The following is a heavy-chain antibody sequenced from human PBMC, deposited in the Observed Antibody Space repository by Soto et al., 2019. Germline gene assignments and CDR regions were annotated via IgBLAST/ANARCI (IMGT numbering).Heavy chain of an antibody. CDR2: IIPIFGTA. Sequence: SVKVPCKASGYSFTDYHIHWVRQAPGQGLEWMGGIIPIFGTANYAQKFQGRVTITADESTSTAYMELSSLRSEDTAVYYCARLRRIPGIAAAALGYWGQGTLVTVSS. CDR3: ARLRRIPGIAAAALGY. J-gene: IGHJ4*02. V-gene: IGHV1-69*13. CDR1: GYSFTDYH. D-gene: IGHD6-13*01.